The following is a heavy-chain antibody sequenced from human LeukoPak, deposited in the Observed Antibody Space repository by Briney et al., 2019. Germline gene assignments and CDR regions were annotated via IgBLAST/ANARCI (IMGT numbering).Heavy chain of an antibody. D-gene: IGHD2-2*01. CDR3: ASLDLPAAFYFDY. Sequence: SETLSLTCTVSGGSISSSSYYWGWIRQPPGKGLEWIGSIYYSGSTYYNPSLKSRVTISVDTSKNQFSLKLSSVTAADTAVYYCASLDLPAAFYFDYWGQGTLVTVSS. J-gene: IGHJ4*02. CDR1: GGSISSSSYY. CDR2: IYYSGST. V-gene: IGHV4-39*01.